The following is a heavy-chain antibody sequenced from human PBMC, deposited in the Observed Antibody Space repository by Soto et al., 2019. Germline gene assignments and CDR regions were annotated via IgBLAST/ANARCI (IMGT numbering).Heavy chain of an antibody. J-gene: IGHJ4*02. CDR1: GGSISSYY. CDR3: ARRSYYYDSSGYYPPHYYFDY. V-gene: IGHV4-59*01. Sequence: PSETLSLTCTVSGGSISSYYWSWIRQPPGKGLEWIGYIYYSGSTNYNPSLKSRVTISVDTSKNQFSLKLSSVTAADTAVYYCARRSYYYDSSGYYPPHYYFDYWGQGTLVTVSS. D-gene: IGHD3-22*01. CDR2: IYYSGST.